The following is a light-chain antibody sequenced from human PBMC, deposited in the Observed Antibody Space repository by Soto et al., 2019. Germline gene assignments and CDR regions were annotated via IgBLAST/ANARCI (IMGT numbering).Light chain of an antibody. V-gene: IGKV1-5*03. CDR1: QSIGAS. CDR3: QQYNSSPLT. CDR2: KAS. Sequence: DIQLTQSPSTLYASVGDRVTITCRASQSIGASLAWFQQKPGKAPNLLIYKASSLESGVPSRFSGSGSGTVFTLNISTLQPDDFATYYCQQYNSSPLTFGGGTKVEIK. J-gene: IGKJ4*01.